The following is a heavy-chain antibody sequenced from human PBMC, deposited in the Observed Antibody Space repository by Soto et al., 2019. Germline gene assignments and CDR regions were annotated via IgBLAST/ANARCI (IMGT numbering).Heavy chain of an antibody. J-gene: IGHJ4*02. CDR2: IWHDGSNK. Sequence: GGSLRLSCAASGFTFSTYGMHWVRQAPGKGLEWVAVIWHDGSNKYYADSVKGRFTISRDNSKNTLYLQMNSLRAEDTAVYYCATLYSTFDCWGQGTLVTVS. V-gene: IGHV3-33*01. D-gene: IGHD6-13*01. CDR3: ATLYSTFDC. CDR1: GFTFSTYG.